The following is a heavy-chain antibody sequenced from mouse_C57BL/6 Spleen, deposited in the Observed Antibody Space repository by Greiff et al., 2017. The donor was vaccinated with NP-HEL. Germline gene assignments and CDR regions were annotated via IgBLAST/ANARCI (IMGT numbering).Heavy chain of an antibody. V-gene: IGHV1-80*01. J-gene: IGHJ1*03. CDR2: IYPGDGDT. CDR3: ARSGYYGSSLRYWYFDV. Sequence: QVQLQQSGAELVKPGASVKISCKASGYAFSSYWMNWVKQRPGKGLEWIGQIYPGDGDTNYNGKFKGKATLTADKSSSTAYMQLSSLTSEDSAVYFCARSGYYGSSLRYWYFDVWGTGTTVTVSS. D-gene: IGHD1-1*01. CDR1: GYAFSSYW.